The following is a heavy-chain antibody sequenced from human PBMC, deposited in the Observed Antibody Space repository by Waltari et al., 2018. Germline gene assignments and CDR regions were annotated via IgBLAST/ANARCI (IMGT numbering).Heavy chain of an antibody. CDR1: VFTLSSSW. J-gene: IGHJ5*02. CDR2: ISPDETTT. CDR3: ARCLYSGTGIDL. Sequence: EVHLVESGGDLVHPGGSLRVSWTASVFTLSSSWLHWVRRVPGKGLLWVARISPDETTTDYADSVKGRFTISRDNGRNMLFLQMNGLRGEDTAAYYCARCLYSGTGIDLWGQGTQVTVSS. V-gene: IGHV3-74*01. D-gene: IGHD5-12*01.